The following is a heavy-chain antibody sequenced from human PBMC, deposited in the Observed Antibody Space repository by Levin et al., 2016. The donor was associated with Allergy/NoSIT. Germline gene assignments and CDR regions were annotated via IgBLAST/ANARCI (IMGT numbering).Heavy chain of an antibody. J-gene: IGHJ5*02. CDR2: ISYDGSDK. Sequence: GGSLRLSCAASGFTFSSYTMHWVRQAPGKGLEWVAVISYDGSDKYYADSVKGRFTISRGNSKNTLYLQMNSLRAEDTAVYYCARDTPMTTTAGAYNWFDPWGQGTLVTVSS. D-gene: IGHD5-24*01. CDR3: ARDTPMTTTAGAYNWFDP. V-gene: IGHV3-30-3*01. CDR1: GFTFSSYT.